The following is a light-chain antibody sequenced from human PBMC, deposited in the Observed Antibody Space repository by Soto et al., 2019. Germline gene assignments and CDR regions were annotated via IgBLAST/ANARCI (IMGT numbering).Light chain of an antibody. Sequence: EIVLTQSPASLSLSPGERATLSCRASQSVDSFLAWYQQKPGRTPRLLIYDTSNRATGIPARFSGSGSGTDFTLTISRLEPEDFAVYYCQQRSNWPPITFGQGTRLEIK. CDR1: QSVDSF. CDR3: QQRSNWPPIT. CDR2: DTS. J-gene: IGKJ5*01. V-gene: IGKV3-11*01.